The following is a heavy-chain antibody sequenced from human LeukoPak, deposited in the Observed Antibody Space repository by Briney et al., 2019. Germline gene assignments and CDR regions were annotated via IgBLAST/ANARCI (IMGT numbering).Heavy chain of an antibody. CDR2: IWYDGSTK. CDR3: ERDIASRRVDV. V-gene: IGHV3-33*01. D-gene: IGHD6-6*01. CDR1: GFTFRNHG. Sequence: PGGSLRLSCAASGFTFRNHGMHWVRQAPGKGLEWVAVIWYDGSTKYYADSVKGRFTISRDNSKSTLDLQMNSLRAEDTAVYYCERDIASRRVDVWGQGSLVTVSS. J-gene: IGHJ5*02.